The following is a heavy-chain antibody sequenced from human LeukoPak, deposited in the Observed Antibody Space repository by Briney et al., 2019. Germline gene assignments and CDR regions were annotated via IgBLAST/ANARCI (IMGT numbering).Heavy chain of an antibody. Sequence: GGSLRLSFAASGFTFSDYYMSWIRQAPGKGLEWVSYISSSGSTIYYADSVKGRFTISRDNSKNTLYLQMNSLRAEDTAVYYGARDKQFVTPFDYWGQGTLVTVSS. V-gene: IGHV3-11*04. CDR1: GFTFSDYY. CDR2: ISSSGSTI. D-gene: IGHD6-6*01. CDR3: ARDKQFVTPFDY. J-gene: IGHJ4*02.